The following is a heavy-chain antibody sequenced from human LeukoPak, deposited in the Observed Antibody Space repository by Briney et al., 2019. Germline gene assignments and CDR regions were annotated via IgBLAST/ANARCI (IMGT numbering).Heavy chain of an antibody. J-gene: IGHJ4*02. CDR1: GDSISSRSYY. V-gene: IGHV4-39*01. Sequence: ASETLSLTCTVSGDSISSRSYYWGWIRQPPGKGLEWIGSIYYSGITYYNPSLKSRVTISVETSKNQFSLKLSSVTAADTAVYYCARVGVVFDYWGQGTLVTVPS. CDR2: IYYSGIT. D-gene: IGHD3-16*01. CDR3: ARVGVVFDY.